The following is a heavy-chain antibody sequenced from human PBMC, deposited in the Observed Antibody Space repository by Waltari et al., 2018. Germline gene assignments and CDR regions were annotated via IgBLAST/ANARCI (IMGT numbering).Heavy chain of an antibody. V-gene: IGHV1-18*01. J-gene: IGHJ6*02. Sequence: QVQLVQSGGEVKKPGASVKVSCTASGSSFTNYAISWLRQAPGQGLEWMGWIRADTGNTIYAQNLQGRVTLTADTSSSTAYMELRSLRSDDTAVYYCARPSLGQYYFYGMEVWGQGTTVTVSS. CDR3: ARPSLGQYYFYGMEV. CDR1: GSSFTNYA. D-gene: IGHD1-26*01. CDR2: IRADTGNT.